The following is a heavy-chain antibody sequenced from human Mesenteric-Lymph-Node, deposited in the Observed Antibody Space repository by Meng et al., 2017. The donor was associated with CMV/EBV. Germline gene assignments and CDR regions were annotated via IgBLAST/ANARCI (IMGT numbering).Heavy chain of an antibody. Sequence: GGSLRLSCAASGFSFSDFAMTWVRLTPGKGLEWVSSISGTGKNTYYADSVKGRFTISRDNSKNTVYLQINSLRADDTAVYYCAKLYYDFWSGFVYFDSWGQGTLVTVSS. D-gene: IGHD3-3*01. CDR2: ISGTGKNT. V-gene: IGHV3-23*01. CDR3: AKLYYDFWSGFVYFDS. CDR1: GFSFSDFA. J-gene: IGHJ4*02.